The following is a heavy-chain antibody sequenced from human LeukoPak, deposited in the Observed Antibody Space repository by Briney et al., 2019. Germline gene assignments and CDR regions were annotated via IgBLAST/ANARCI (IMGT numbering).Heavy chain of an antibody. V-gene: IGHV1-2*02. CDR1: VYTFTNFY. D-gene: IGHD6-19*01. CDR2: INPNSGGT. CDR3: ARDSSGWYNAFDI. Sequence: ASVKVSCKASVYTFTNFYIHWVRQAPGQGLEWMGWINPNSGGTNYAQKFQGRVTMTRDTSISTAYMELSRLRSDDTAVYYCARDSSGWYNAFDIWGQGTMVTVSS. J-gene: IGHJ3*02.